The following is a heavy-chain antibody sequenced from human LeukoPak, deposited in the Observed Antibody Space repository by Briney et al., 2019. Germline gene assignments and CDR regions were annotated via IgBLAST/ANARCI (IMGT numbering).Heavy chain of an antibody. J-gene: IGHJ4*02. D-gene: IGHD2-15*01. CDR1: GYSFTSHG. CDR2: ISGYNGNT. CDR3: ARGGWSTRMDS. V-gene: IGHV1-18*01. Sequence: ASVKVSFKTSGYSFTSHGISWVRQAPGQGLEWMGWISGYNGNTNYAQKFQGRVTMTTDASTRTAHMEVRGLRSDDTAVYYCARGGWSTRMDSWGQGTLGTVAS.